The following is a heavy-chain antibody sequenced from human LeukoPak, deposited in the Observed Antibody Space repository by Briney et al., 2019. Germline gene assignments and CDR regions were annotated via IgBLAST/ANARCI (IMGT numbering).Heavy chain of an antibody. CDR1: GYTFTSYY. V-gene: IGHV1-46*01. CDR2: INPSGGNT. J-gene: IGHJ4*02. CDR3: AREGLDWLIKSFDY. Sequence: GASVKVFCKASGYTFTSYYMHWVRQAPGQGLEWMGIINPSGGNTSYAQKFQGRVTMTRDTSTSTVYMELSSLRSEDTAVYYCAREGLDWLIKSFDYWGQGTLVTVAS. D-gene: IGHD3-9*01.